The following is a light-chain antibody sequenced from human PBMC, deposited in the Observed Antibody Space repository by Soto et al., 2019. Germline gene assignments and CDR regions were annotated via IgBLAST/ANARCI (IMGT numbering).Light chain of an antibody. J-gene: IGKJ5*01. V-gene: IGKV3-15*01. CDR3: QQRSNWSIT. CDR1: QSVNTN. Sequence: EIVVTQSPATLSVSPGERATLSCRASQSVNTNFAWYQQKPGQAPRLLIYGASTRATGIPARFSGSGSGTDFTLTISGLEPEDFAVYYCQQRSNWSITFGQGTRLEI. CDR2: GAS.